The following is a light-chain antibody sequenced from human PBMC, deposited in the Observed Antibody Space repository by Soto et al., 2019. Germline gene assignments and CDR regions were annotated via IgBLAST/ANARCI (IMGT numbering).Light chain of an antibody. CDR3: AAWDDGLNCYV. J-gene: IGLJ1*01. V-gene: IGLV1-44*01. CDR1: SSNIGSNT. CDR2: SNN. Sequence: QSVLTQPPSASGTPGQRVTISCSGSSSNIGSNTVNWYQQLPGTAPKLLIYSNNQRPSGVPDRFSGSKSGTSASLAISGLQSEDEADYYCAAWDDGLNCYVFGTGTKVTVL.